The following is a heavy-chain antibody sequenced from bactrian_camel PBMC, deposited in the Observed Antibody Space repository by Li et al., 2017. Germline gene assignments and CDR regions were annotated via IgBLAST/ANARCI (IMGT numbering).Heavy chain of an antibody. CDR2: ISSDGTT. V-gene: IGHV3S55*01. CDR1: RPIFMNCA. D-gene: IGHD2*01. Sequence: QLVESGGGSVQAGGSLKVSCTVSRPIFMNCAMAWYRQAPGKERELVSSISSDGTTFYAESVKGRFTISQDNAKNTLNLQMNSLETEDTAVYYCAAPGCSWPPARGTQVTVS. J-gene: IGHJ4*01.